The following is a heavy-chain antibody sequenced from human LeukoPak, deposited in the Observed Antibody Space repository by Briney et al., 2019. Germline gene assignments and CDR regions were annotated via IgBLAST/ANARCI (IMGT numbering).Heavy chain of an antibody. J-gene: IGHJ4*02. D-gene: IGHD2-15*01. CDR3: ARRATFYCSGGSCHVYYFDY. Sequence: PSETLSLTCVVSGGSIRTSSYYWAWIRQPPGKGLEWIVSMYYSGSIYYNSSLKSRITVSADTSKNQLSLKLSSVTAADTAVYYCARRATFYCSGGSCHVYYFDYWGQGTLVTVSS. CDR1: GGSIRTSSYY. CDR2: MYYSGSI. V-gene: IGHV4-39*01.